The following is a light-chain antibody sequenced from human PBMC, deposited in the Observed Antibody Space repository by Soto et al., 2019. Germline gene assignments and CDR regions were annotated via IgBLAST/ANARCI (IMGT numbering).Light chain of an antibody. Sequence: TQSPSSLSASVGDRVTITCRASQSISSYLNWYQQISGQAPRLLIYGASTRATGIPERFSGSRSGTDFTLTISRLEPEDFAVYYCQQYGSSPLYTFGQGTRLEIK. J-gene: IGKJ2*01. CDR3: QQYGSSPLYT. V-gene: IGKV3-20*01. CDR2: GAS. CDR1: QSISSY.